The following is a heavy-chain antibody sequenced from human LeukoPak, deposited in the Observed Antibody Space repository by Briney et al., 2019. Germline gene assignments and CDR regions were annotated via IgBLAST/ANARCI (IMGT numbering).Heavy chain of an antibody. Sequence: PGGSLRLSCATSGFIFSSYAMSWVRQAPGRGLEWVSSISGSGGSIYYADSVKGRFTISRDNSKNTLYLQMNSLRAEDTAVYYCAKSSPYCGGGCYSGYYYGMDVWGQGTTVTVSS. CDR3: AKSSPYCGGGCYSGYYYGMDV. J-gene: IGHJ6*02. CDR1: GFIFSSYA. D-gene: IGHD2-21*02. CDR2: ISGSGGSI. V-gene: IGHV3-23*01.